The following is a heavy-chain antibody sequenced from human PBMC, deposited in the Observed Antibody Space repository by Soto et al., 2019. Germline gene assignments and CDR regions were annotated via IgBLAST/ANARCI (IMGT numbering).Heavy chain of an antibody. V-gene: IGHV4-59*12. D-gene: IGHD3-10*01. J-gene: IGHJ6*02. CDR3: ASGRWYYYGSGSHPYYYYGMDV. CDR1: GGSISSYY. CDR2: IYYSGST. Sequence: NPSETLSLTCTVSGGSISSYYWSWIRQPPGKGLEWIGYIYYSGSTNYNPSLKSRVTISVDTSKNQFSLKLSSVTAADTAVYYCASGRWYYYGSGSHPYYYYGMDVWGQGTTVTVSS.